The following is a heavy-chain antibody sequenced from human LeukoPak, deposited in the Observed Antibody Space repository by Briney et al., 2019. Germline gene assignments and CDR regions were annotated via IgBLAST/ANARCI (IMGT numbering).Heavy chain of an antibody. Sequence: GGSLRLSCAASGFTFSVYSMNWVRQAPGKELEWVSSITSRSSNIYYADSVKGRFTIFRDNAKNSLYLQMNSLRAEDTAVYYCARLAAAQYSNEAFDIWGHGTMVTVSS. CDR3: ARLAAAQYSNEAFDI. J-gene: IGHJ3*02. CDR1: GFTFSVYS. D-gene: IGHD6-25*01. CDR2: ITSRSSNI. V-gene: IGHV3-21*01.